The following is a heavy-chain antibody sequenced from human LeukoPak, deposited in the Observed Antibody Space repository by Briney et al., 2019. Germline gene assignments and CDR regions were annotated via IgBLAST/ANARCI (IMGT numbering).Heavy chain of an antibody. Sequence: GASVKVSCKASGHTFTSYGISWVRQAPGQGLEWMGWISAYNGNTNYAQKLQGRVTMTTDTSTSTAYMELRSLRSDDTAVYYCARVYYDFWSGYEYDAFDIWGQGTMVTVSS. D-gene: IGHD3-3*01. CDR3: ARVYYDFWSGYEYDAFDI. V-gene: IGHV1-18*01. CDR1: GHTFTSYG. J-gene: IGHJ3*02. CDR2: ISAYNGNT.